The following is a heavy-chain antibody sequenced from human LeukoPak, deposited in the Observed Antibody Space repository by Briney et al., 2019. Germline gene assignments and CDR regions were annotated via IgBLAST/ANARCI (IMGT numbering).Heavy chain of an antibody. V-gene: IGHV3-23*01. J-gene: IGHJ5*01. D-gene: IGHD6-13*01. CDR2: IGSSGIMT. CDR3: AKDSSNSWFDS. Sequence: GGSLRLSCAASGFTFSNYGMSWVRQAPGKGLEWVSTIGSSGIMTYYADSVKGRFTISSDASKNTLYLQMNSLRAEDTAVYYCAKDSSNSWFDSWGQGTPVTVSS. CDR1: GFTFSNYG.